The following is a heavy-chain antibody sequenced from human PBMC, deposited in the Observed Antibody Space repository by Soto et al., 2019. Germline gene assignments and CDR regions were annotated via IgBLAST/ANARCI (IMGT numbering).Heavy chain of an antibody. V-gene: IGHV4-30-4*01. J-gene: IGHJ6*02. CDR2: IYYSGST. Sequence: QVQLQESGPGLVKPSQTLSLTCTVSGGSISSGDYYWSWIRQPPGKGLEWIGYIYYSGSTYYNPSLKSRVTISVDTSKNQFSLKLSSVTAADTAVYYCARERYCSGGSCYSIHYYYYYGMDVWGQGTTVTVSS. D-gene: IGHD2-15*01. CDR1: GGSISSGDYY. CDR3: ARERYCSGGSCYSIHYYYYYGMDV.